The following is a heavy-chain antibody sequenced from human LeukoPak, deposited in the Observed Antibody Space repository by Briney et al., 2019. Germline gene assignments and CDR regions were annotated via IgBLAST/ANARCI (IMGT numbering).Heavy chain of an antibody. CDR2: ISAYNGNT. V-gene: IGHV1-18*01. Sequence: ASVKVSCKASGYTFTSYGISWVRQAPGQGLEWMGWISAYNGNTNYAQKLQGRVTMTTDTSTSTAYMELRSLRSDDTAVYYCARGLSLYDFWSGYDAFDIWGQGTMVTVSS. CDR1: GYTFTSYG. D-gene: IGHD3-3*01. J-gene: IGHJ3*02. CDR3: ARGLSLYDFWSGYDAFDI.